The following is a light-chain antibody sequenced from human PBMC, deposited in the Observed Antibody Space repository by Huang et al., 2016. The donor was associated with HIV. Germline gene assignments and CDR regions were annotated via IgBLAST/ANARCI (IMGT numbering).Light chain of an antibody. J-gene: IGKJ5*01. CDR3: QQTYNTPIT. CDR2: SAS. CDR1: QTISGY. V-gene: IGKV1-39*01. Sequence: DIQMTQSPLSLSSSVGDRVIITCRASQTISGYLNWYQQKPGKVPKRLISSASTLQSGVPSRFSGGGSGTDYTLTISGLHPEDFATYYCQQTYNTPITFGHGTRLDMK.